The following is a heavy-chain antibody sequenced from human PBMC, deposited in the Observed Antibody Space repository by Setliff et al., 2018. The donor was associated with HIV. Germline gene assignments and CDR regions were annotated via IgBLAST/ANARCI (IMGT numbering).Heavy chain of an antibody. J-gene: IGHJ5*02. D-gene: IGHD2-2*01. V-gene: IGHV4-34*01. Sequence: SETLSLTCAVYGGSFSGYYWSWIRQPPGKGLEWIGEINHSGSTNYNPSLKSRVTISLDTSKNQFSLRLISVTAADTAVYYCAKVAVTGYCSTTSCQNWFDPCGQGTLVTVSS. CDR1: GGSFSGYY. CDR2: INHSGST. CDR3: AKVAVTGYCSTTSCQNWFDP.